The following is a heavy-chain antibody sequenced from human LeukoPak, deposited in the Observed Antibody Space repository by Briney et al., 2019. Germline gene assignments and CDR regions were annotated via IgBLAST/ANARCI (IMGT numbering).Heavy chain of an antibody. CDR1: GGTFSSYA. D-gene: IGHD5-24*01. Sequence: ASVKVSCKASGGTFSSYAISWVRQAPGQGLEWMGGIIPIFGTANYAQKFQGRVTITTDESTSTAYMELSSLRSEDTAVYYCARAGPEWLQLTNFFDYWAREPWSPSPQ. V-gene: IGHV1-69*05. CDR2: IIPIFGTA. CDR3: ARAGPEWLQLTNFFDY. J-gene: IGHJ4*02.